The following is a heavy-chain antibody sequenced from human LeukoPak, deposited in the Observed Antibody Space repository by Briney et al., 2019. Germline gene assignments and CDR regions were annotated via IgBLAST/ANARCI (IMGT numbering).Heavy chain of an antibody. CDR1: GFTFSSYE. CDR3: ARDGEIVGAIDYYYMDV. V-gene: IGHV3-48*03. D-gene: IGHD1-26*01. J-gene: IGHJ6*03. Sequence: PGGSLRLSCAASGFTFSSYEMNWVRQAPGKGLEWVSYISSSGSTIYYADSVKGRFTISRDNAKNSLYLQMNSLRAEDTAVYYCARDGEIVGAIDYYYMDVWGKGTTVTVSS. CDR2: ISSSGSTI.